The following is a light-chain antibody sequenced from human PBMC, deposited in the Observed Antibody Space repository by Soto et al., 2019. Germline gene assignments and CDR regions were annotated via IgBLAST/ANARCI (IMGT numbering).Light chain of an antibody. CDR1: QSISSW. CDR3: QQYNSYWT. J-gene: IGKJ1*01. Sequence: DIQMTQSPSTLSASVGDRVTITCRASQSISSWLAWYQQKPGKAPKLLIYDASSLEGGVPSRFGGSGSGTKFTLTISRLQPDDFATYYCQQYNSYWTFGQGTKVDIK. CDR2: DAS. V-gene: IGKV1-5*01.